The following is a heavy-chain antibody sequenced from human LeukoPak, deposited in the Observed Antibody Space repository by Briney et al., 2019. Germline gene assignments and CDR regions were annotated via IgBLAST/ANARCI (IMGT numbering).Heavy chain of an antibody. D-gene: IGHD6-13*01. CDR2: IREDGSEA. CDR1: GFIFSNFW. CDR3: AREVPGGSSWFDY. J-gene: IGHJ4*02. V-gene: IGHV3-7*01. Sequence: GGSLRLSCEASGFIFSNFWMSWVRQAPGKGLEWVANIREDGSEAYYVDFVKGRFTISRDNAKNSLYLQMNSLRAEDTAVYYCAREVPGGSSWFDYWGQGTLVTVSS.